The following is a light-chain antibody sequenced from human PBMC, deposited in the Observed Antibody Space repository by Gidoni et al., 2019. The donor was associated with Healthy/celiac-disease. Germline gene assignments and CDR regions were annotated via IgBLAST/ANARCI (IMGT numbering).Light chain of an antibody. CDR3: QQYGSSPRT. V-gene: IGKV3-20*01. CDR1: QSVSSSY. CDR2: GAS. Sequence: EFVLTQSPGTLSLPPGERATLSCRASQSVSSSYLAWYQQKPGQAPRLLIYGASSRATGIPDRFSGSGSGTDFTLTISRLEPEDFAVYYCQQYGSSPRTFGQGTKVEIK. J-gene: IGKJ1*01.